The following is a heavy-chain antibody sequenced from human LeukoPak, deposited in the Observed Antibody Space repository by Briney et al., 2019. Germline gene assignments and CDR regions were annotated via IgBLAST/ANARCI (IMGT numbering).Heavy chain of an antibody. CDR3: ASPQGGYNSSGPSWGY. J-gene: IGHJ4*02. CDR1: GYSSTTYW. Sequence: GESLKISCKGSGYSSTTYWIGWVRQMPGKGLEWMGIIYPGDSDTRYSPSFQGQVTISVDKSISTAYLQWRSLKASDTAMYYCASPQGGYNSSGPSWGYWGQGTLVTVSS. CDR2: IYPGDSDT. D-gene: IGHD3-22*01. V-gene: IGHV5-51*01.